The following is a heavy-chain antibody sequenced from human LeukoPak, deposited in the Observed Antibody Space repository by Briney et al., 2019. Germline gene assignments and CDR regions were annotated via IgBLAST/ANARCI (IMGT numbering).Heavy chain of an antibody. CDR3: ARGNTQYYYYMDV. J-gene: IGHJ6*03. V-gene: IGHV1-69*05. CDR1: GGTFSSYA. CDR2: IIPIFGTA. D-gene: IGHD2-15*01. Sequence: ASVKVSCKASGGTFSSYAISWVRQAPGQGLEWMGGIIPIFGTANYAQKFQGRVTITTDESTSTAYMELSSLRSEDTAVYYCARGNTQYYYYMDVWGKGTTVIVSS.